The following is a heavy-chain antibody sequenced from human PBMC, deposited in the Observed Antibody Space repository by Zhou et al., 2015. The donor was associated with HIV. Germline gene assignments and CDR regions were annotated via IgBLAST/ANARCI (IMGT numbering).Heavy chain of an antibody. J-gene: IGHJ6*02. V-gene: IGHV1-8*01. CDR1: GYTFTSFD. D-gene: IGHD2-2*01. CDR2: MNPNSGNT. Sequence: QVQLVQSGAEVKKPGASVKVSCKASGYTFTSFDINWVRQATGQGLEWMGWMNPNSGNTGYVQKFQGRVTMTRNTSISTAYMELSSLRYEDTAVYYCARGGDIVVIPAAGIYYYGMDVWGQGTTVDRLL. CDR3: ARGGDIVVIPAAGIYYYGMDV.